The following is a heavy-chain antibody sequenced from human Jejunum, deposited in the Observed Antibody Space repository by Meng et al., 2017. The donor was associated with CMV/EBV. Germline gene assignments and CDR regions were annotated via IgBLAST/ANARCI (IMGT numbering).Heavy chain of an antibody. CDR3: AKGCTTFCYYIDY. Sequence: AASGFILRNYGMHGVRQAPGKGMEWVAIISSDGSNEHYADSVKGRFAISRDNSKNTLYLQLNSLRAEDTAVYYCAKGCTTFCYYIDYWGRGTLVTVSS. CDR1: GFILRNYG. V-gene: IGHV3-33*06. CDR2: ISSDGSNE. D-gene: IGHD2/OR15-2a*01. J-gene: IGHJ4*02.